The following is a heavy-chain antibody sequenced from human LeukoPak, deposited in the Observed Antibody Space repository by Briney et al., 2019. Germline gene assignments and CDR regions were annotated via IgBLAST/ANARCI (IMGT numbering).Heavy chain of an antibody. CDR3: AREDYCSSTLCFLDY. J-gene: IGHJ4*02. Sequence: GGSLRLSCAASGFTFSSYSMNWVRQAPGKGLEWVSSISSSSRYIYYADSVKGRFTISRDNAKNSLYLQMNSLRAEDTAVYYCAREDYCSSTLCFLDYWGQGTLVTVSS. D-gene: IGHD2-2*01. V-gene: IGHV3-21*01. CDR1: GFTFSSYS. CDR2: ISSSSRYI.